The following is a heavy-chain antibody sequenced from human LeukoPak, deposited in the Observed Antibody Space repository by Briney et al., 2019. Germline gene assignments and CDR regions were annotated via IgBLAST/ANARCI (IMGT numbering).Heavy chain of an antibody. V-gene: IGHV3-23*01. CDR1: GFTFSSYA. D-gene: IGHD6-13*01. J-gene: IGHJ4*02. CDR3: AKDLGSSSWTPIDY. Sequence: GGSLRLSCAASGFTFSSYAMSWVRQAPGKGLEWVSAISGSGGSTYYADSVKGRFTISRDNSKNTLYLQMNSLRAEDTAVYCCAKDLGSSSWTPIDYWGQGTLVTVSS. CDR2: ISGSGGST.